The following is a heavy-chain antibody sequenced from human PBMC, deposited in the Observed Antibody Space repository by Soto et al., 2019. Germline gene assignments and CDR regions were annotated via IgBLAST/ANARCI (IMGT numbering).Heavy chain of an antibody. CDR1: GYTFTSYG. J-gene: IGHJ4*02. Sequence: QVQLVQSGAEVKKPGATVKVSCKASGYTFTSYGISWVRQAPGQGLEWMGWISAYNGNTNYAQKRKGRITMTTDTSTSTCDMELRSLRSDDTAVYYWASESSSGCHDYWGQGTMVTVSS. CDR2: ISAYNGNT. V-gene: IGHV1-18*01. CDR3: ASESSSGCHDY. D-gene: IGHD6-25*01.